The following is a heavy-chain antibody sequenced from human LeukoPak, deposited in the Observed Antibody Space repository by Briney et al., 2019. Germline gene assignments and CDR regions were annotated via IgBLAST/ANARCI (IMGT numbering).Heavy chain of an antibody. V-gene: IGHV3-15*07. Sequence: TGGSLRLSCAASGFTFSNAWMNWVRQAPGKGLEWVGRIKSKTDGGTTDYAAPGKGRFTISRDDSKNTRNLQMNSLKNEDTAVYYCPKGEWELPGNVFDIWGKGPMV. CDR3: PKGEWELPGNVFDI. CDR1: GFTFSNAW. D-gene: IGHD1-26*01. J-gene: IGHJ3*02. CDR2: IKSKTDGGTT.